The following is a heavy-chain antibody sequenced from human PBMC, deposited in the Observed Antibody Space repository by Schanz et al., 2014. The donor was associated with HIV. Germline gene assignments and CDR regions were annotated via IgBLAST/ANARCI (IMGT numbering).Heavy chain of an antibody. Sequence: EVQLVESGGGLVKPGGSLRLSCAASGFTFSSYSMNWVRQAPGKGLEWVSSISSSSSYIYYADSVKGRFTISRDNSKSTLFLHTNSLRVEDTAVYYCARQYYYDSSGYYPFFDYWGQGTLVTVSS. CDR1: GFTFSSYS. V-gene: IGHV3-21*01. CDR3: ARQYYYDSSGYYPFFDY. J-gene: IGHJ4*02. D-gene: IGHD3-22*01. CDR2: ISSSSSYI.